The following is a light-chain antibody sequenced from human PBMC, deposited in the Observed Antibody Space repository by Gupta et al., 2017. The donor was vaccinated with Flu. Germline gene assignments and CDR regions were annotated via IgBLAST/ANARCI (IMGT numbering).Light chain of an antibody. J-gene: IGKJ4*01. V-gene: IGKV3-11*01. Sequence: SPAHMSLSKGERTTRSCRDSQKIEDFLVWQQQKPAQRPRLIIYDASNSAIGNTVWFSGGGYDKDFTHTSSRREDEVCAVYYPQQRNFPVTFGRGTKVDIK. CDR1: QKIEDF. CDR3: QQRNFPVT. CDR2: DAS.